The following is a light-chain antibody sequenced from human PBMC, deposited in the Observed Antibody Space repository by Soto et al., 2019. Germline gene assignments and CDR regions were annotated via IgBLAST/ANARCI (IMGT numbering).Light chain of an antibody. J-gene: IGLJ1*01. CDR3: CSYAGSSFYV. CDR2: DVS. CDR1: SSDVGYYNL. Sequence: QSALTQPASVSGSPGQSITISCTGTSSDVGYYNLVSWYQQHPGKAPKLMIYDVSKRPSGVSDRFSGSKSGNTASLTISGLQAEDEADYYCCSYAGSSFYVFGTGTKGTVL. V-gene: IGLV2-23*02.